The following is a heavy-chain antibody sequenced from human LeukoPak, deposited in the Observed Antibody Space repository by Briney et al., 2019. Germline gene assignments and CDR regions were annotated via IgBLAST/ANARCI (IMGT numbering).Heavy chain of an antibody. J-gene: IGHJ4*02. CDR2: IYYSGST. Sequence: SETLSLTCTVSGGSISSSSYYWGWIRQPPGKGLEWIGSIYYSGSTYYNPSLKSRVTISVDTSKKQFSLKLSSVTAADTAVYYCARGGYNIWEYYFGYWGQGTLVTVSS. V-gene: IGHV4-39*07. CDR1: GGSISSSSYY. CDR3: ARGGYNIWEYYFGY. D-gene: IGHD5-24*01.